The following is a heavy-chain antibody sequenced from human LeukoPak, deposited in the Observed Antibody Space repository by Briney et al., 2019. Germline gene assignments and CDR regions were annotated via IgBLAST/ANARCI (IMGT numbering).Heavy chain of an antibody. V-gene: IGHV1-2*02. CDR3: VTSSAVGGAQRAFDY. Sequence: ASVTVSFKASVYTFTGYYIHWVRQAPGQGLAWLGWINPNAGDTKYAQKFQGRVTVTRDTSISTAYMELSRLRSDDTAVYYCVTSSAVGGAQRAFDYWGQGTLVTVSS. CDR1: VYTFTGYY. CDR2: INPNAGDT. D-gene: IGHD3-10*01. J-gene: IGHJ4*02.